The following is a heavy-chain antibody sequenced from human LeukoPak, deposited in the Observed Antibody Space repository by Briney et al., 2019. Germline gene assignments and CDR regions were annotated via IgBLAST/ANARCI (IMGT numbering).Heavy chain of an antibody. CDR3: ARATKAVADFDL. V-gene: IGHV3-53*01. CDR1: GFTVSSNY. Sequence: GGSLRLSCSASGFTVSSNYMHWVRQARGKGLEWVSMIYSGGATYYADSVRGRFTISRDNSMNMLHLQMNSLRVEDTAVYYCARATKAVADFDLWGRGALVTVSS. CDR2: IYSGGAT. J-gene: IGHJ2*01. D-gene: IGHD6-19*01.